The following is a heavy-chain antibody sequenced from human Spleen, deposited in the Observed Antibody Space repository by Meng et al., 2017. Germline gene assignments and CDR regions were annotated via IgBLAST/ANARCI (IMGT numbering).Heavy chain of an antibody. CDR1: GFTFPSYW. Sequence: GESLKIPCAASGFTFPSYWMSWVRQAPGKGLEWVANIKQDGSEKYYVDSVKGRFTISRDHAKNSLYLQMNSLRAEDAAVYYCERGSGYSYGYLHGYFDLWGRGTLVTVSS. CDR3: ERGSGYSYGYLHGYFDL. D-gene: IGHD5-18*01. J-gene: IGHJ2*01. V-gene: IGHV3-7*01. CDR2: IKQDGSEK.